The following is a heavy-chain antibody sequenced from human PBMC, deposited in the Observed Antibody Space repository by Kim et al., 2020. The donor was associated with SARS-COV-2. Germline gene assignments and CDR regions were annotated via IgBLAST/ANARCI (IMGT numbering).Heavy chain of an antibody. D-gene: IGHD2-2*01. CDR3: AKGAHCSSTSCPLRYYYGMDV. J-gene: IGHJ6*02. V-gene: IGHV3-23*01. Sequence: GGSLRLSCAASGFTFSSYAMSWVRQAPGKGLEWVSAISGSGGSTYYADSVKGRFTISRDNSKNTLYLQMNSLRAEDTAVYYCAKGAHCSSTSCPLRYYYGMDVWGQGTTVTVSS. CDR1: GFTFSSYA. CDR2: ISGSGGST.